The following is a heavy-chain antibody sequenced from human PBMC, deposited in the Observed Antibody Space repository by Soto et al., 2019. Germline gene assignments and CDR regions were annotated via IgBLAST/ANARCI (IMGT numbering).Heavy chain of an antibody. CDR1: GGSISSGGYY. D-gene: IGHD3-10*01. CDR3: ASMGYHYGSGSYPLDY. J-gene: IGHJ4*02. V-gene: IGHV4-61*08. Sequence: TSETLSLTCTVSGGSISSGGYYWSWIRQHPGTGLEWIGFMYNSGSTHYNPSLKSRVTISLDTSKNQFSLNLRSVTAADTAVYYCASMGYHYGSGSYPLDYWGQGTLVTVSS. CDR2: MYNSGST.